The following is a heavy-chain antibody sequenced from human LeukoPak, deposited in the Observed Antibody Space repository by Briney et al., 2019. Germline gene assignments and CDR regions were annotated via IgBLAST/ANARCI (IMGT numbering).Heavy chain of an antibody. CDR3: ARDPNGDYIGTFDM. J-gene: IGHJ3*02. V-gene: IGHV3-53*01. CDR1: GFLVSNYY. Sequence: PGGSLRLSFAASGFLVSNYYMSWVRQAPGKGLEWVSVIYSGGGTYYADSVKGRFTISRDNSKNTLYLQMNSLRAEDTAVYFCARDPNGDYIGTFDMRGRGTMVSVSS. CDR2: IYSGGGT. D-gene: IGHD4-17*01.